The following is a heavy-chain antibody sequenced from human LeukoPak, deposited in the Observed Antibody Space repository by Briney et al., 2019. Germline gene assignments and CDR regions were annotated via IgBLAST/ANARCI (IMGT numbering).Heavy chain of an antibody. J-gene: IGHJ4*02. CDR3: ARASYRDYVWGSYRSYPFDY. CDR1: GFTFSSYW. Sequence: GGSLRLSCAASGFTFSSYWMHWVRQAPGKGLEWVSSISSSSSYIYYADSVKGRFTISRDNAKNSLYLQMNSLRAEDTAVYYCARASYRDYVWGSYRSYPFDYWGQGTLVTVSS. CDR2: ISSSSSYI. V-gene: IGHV3-21*01. D-gene: IGHD3-16*02.